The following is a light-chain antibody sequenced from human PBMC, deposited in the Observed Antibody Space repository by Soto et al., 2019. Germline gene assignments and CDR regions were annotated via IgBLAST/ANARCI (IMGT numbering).Light chain of an antibody. CDR2: LGS. Sequence: DIVMTQSPLSLPVTPGEPASISCRSSQSLLHVNGYTYLDWYLQKPGQSPQLLIYLGSNRASGVPDRFSGSGSGTDFTLKISRVEAEDVGVYYCMQALQTPLTFGGGTKVDIK. CDR3: MQALQTPLT. V-gene: IGKV2-28*01. J-gene: IGKJ4*01. CDR1: QSLLHVNGYTY.